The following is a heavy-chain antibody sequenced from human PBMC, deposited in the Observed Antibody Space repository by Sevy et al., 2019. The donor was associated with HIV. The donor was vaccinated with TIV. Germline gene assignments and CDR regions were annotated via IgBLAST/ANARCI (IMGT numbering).Heavy chain of an antibody. CDR3: AKVIAARPGKGAFDI. J-gene: IGHJ3*02. CDR1: GFTFSSYA. Sequence: GGSLRLSCAASGFTFSSYAMSWVRQAPGKGLEWVSAISGSGSSTYYADSVKGRFTISRDNSKNTLYLQMNSLRAEDTAVYYCAKVIAARPGKGAFDIWGQGTMVTVSS. V-gene: IGHV3-23*01. CDR2: ISGSGSST. D-gene: IGHD6-6*01.